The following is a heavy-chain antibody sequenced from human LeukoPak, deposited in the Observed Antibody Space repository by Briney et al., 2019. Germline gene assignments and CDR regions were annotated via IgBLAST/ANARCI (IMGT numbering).Heavy chain of an antibody. V-gene: IGHV3-23*01. CDR2: ITGSGGST. J-gene: IGHJ6*03. D-gene: IGHD6-13*01. CDR3: ARNQDSSWYYYYMDV. Sequence: PGGSLRLSCAASGFTFNNHAMSSVRQAPGKGLEWVSTITGSGGSTYSADSVKGRLTISRDNSKNTLYLQMNSLRADDTALYYCARNQDSSWYYYYMDVWGKGTTVTVSS. CDR1: GFTFNNHA.